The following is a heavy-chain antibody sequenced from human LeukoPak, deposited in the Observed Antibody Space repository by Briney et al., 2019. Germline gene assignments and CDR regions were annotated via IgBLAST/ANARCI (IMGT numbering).Heavy chain of an antibody. Sequence: GGSQRLSCAASGFTFSSYSMNWVRQAPGKGLEWVSSISSSSSYIYYADSVKGRFTISRDNAKNSLYLQMNSLRAEDTAVYYCARIEREDYYDSSGHPDYWGQGTLVTVSS. J-gene: IGHJ4*02. CDR2: ISSSSSYI. CDR1: GFTFSSYS. CDR3: ARIEREDYYDSSGHPDY. V-gene: IGHV3-21*01. D-gene: IGHD3-22*01.